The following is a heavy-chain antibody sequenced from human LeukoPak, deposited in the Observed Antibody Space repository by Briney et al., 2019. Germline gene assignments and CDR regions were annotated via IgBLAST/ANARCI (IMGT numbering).Heavy chain of an antibody. CDR1: GFAFNSYS. CDR2: ISSGSSYI. Sequence: GGSLRLSCADSGFAFNSYSMNWVRQAPGKGLEWVSSISSGSSYIFYADSVKGRFTISRDNAKNSLYLQMNSLRAEDTAVYYCARQVGVDDAFDIWGQGTMVTISS. V-gene: IGHV3-21*01. CDR3: ARQVGVDDAFDI. J-gene: IGHJ3*02. D-gene: IGHD1-26*01.